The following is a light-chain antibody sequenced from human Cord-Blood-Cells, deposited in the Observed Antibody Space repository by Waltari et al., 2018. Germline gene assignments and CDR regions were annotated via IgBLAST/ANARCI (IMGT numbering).Light chain of an antibody. CDR3: QQRSNWIT. CDR2: AAS. Sequence: EIVLTQSPATLSLSPGERATLSCRASQSVSSYLAWYQQQPGQPPRLLIYAASNRATVIPASFSSSGSGAYFTLTISSLEPEDFAVYYCQQRSNWITFGQGTRLEIK. J-gene: IGKJ5*01. V-gene: IGKV3-11*01. CDR1: QSVSSY.